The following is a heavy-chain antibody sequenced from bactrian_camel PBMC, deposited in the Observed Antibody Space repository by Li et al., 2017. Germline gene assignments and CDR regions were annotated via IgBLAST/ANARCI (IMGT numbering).Heavy chain of an antibody. V-gene: IGHV3-3*01. CDR2: MSRTGVTT. CDR1: GDTETPRC. CDR3: AADVSDNYCPTPTLYSAPNY. Sequence: HVQLVESGGDSVQAGGSLSLSCVVSGDTETPRCVAWFRQAPGKEREEREGVARMSRTGVTTLYVDSVKGRFTMSRDAAKNTLSLQMNYLKPEDTAIYYCAADVSDNYCPTPTLYSAPNYRGQGTQVTVS. J-gene: IGHJ4*01. D-gene: IGHD3*01.